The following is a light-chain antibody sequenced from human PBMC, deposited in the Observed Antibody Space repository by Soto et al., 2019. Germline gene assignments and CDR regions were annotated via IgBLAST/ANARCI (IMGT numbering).Light chain of an antibody. CDR1: QGIGSW. CDR2: HTS. J-gene: IGKJ3*01. V-gene: IGKV1-12*01. Sequence: DIQMTQSPSSVSASVGDRVTITCRASQGIGSWLAWYQQKPGKAPTLLINHTSNLQSGVPSRFSGSGSGTDFTLTISRLQPEDFATYYCQQANSFPLTFGPGTKVDIK. CDR3: QQANSFPLT.